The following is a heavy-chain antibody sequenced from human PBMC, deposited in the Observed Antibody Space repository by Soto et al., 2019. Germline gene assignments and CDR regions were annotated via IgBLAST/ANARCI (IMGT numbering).Heavy chain of an antibody. Sequence: GGYLRLSCSVSGLSFSDSAMHWVRQASGKGLEWVGRIRNKADSYRTVYGAPVTGRFIISRDDSKNMAYLQMSSLKTEDTADDYFGMVFPHDNRCFLYWGQGPPGT. CDR1: GLSFSDSA. D-gene: IGHD3-10*01. CDR3: GMVFPHDNRCFLY. J-gene: IGHJ4*02. V-gene: IGHV3-73*01. CDR2: IRNKADSYRT.